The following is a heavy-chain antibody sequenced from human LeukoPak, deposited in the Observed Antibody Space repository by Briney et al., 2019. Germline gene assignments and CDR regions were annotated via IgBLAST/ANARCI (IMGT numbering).Heavy chain of an antibody. V-gene: IGHV4-39*01. J-gene: IGHJ4*02. Sequence: PSETLSLTCAVSGGSISSSNWWSWVRPPPGKGLEWIGSIYYSGSTYYNPSLKSRVTISVDTSKNQFSLKLSSVTAADTAVYYCARPIIAAAGAFDYWGQGTLVTVSS. CDR3: ARPIIAAAGAFDY. D-gene: IGHD6-13*01. CDR2: IYYSGST. CDR1: GGSISSSNW.